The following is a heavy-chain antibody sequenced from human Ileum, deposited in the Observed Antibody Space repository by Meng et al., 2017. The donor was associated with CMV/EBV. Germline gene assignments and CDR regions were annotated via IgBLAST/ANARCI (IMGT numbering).Heavy chain of an antibody. CDR3: AISLIDVGMLNAMDV. CDR2: INPSGGYT. J-gene: IGHJ6*02. D-gene: IGHD3-22*01. CDR1: YSFSDYY. V-gene: IGHV1-46*01. Sequence: YSFSDYYMHWVRQAPGQGLEWMGIINPSGGYTYATQKFQGRITLTRDASTSTVYMELTSVTSEDTALYFCAISLIDVGMLNAMDVWGQGTLVTVSS.